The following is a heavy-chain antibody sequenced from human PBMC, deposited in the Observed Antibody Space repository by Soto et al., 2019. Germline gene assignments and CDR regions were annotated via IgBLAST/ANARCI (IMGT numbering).Heavy chain of an antibody. CDR2: VSTSGRST. CDR3: VKQAHGLDGVAFDY. V-gene: IGHV3-64D*06. D-gene: IGHD2-15*01. CDR1: GFIFSEST. Sequence: HPGGSLRLSCSASGFIFSESTIYWVRQVPGKGLEAISAVSTSGRSTYYADSVKDRFTISRDNSKNTLFLQVGSLRPEDTAIYYCVKQAHGLDGVAFDYWGQGTQVTVSS. J-gene: IGHJ4*02.